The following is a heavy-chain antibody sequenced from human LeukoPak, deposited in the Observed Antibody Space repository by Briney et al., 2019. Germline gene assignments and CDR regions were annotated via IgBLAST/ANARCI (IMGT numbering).Heavy chain of an antibody. CDR1: GFTFSSYS. J-gene: IGHJ6*02. CDR2: ISSSSSYI. Sequence: GGSLRLSCAASGFTFSSYSMNWVRQAPGKGLEWVSSISSSSSYIYYADSVKGRFTISRDNAKNSLYLQMNSLRAEDTAVYYCARDREQWLDLRYYYYGMDVWGQGTTVTVSS. D-gene: IGHD6-19*01. CDR3: ARDREQWLDLRYYYYGMDV. V-gene: IGHV3-21*01.